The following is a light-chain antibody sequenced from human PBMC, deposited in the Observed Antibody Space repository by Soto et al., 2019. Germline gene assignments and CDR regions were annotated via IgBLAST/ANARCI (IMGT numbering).Light chain of an antibody. CDR2: AAS. V-gene: IGKV1-39*01. Sequence: DIQMTQSPSSLSASVGDRVTITCRASQSISSYLNWYQQKPGKAPKLLIYAASSLQSGVPSRFNGSGSGTDFTLTISSLQPEDFANYYCQQSYSTRWTFGQGTKVEIK. CDR3: QQSYSTRWT. CDR1: QSISSY. J-gene: IGKJ1*01.